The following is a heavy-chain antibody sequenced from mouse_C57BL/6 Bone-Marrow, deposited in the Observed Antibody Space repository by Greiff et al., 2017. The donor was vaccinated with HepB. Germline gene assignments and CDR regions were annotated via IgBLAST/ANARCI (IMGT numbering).Heavy chain of an antibody. CDR1: GFTFSDYY. J-gene: IGHJ2*01. CDR2: ISNGGGST. Sequence: EVKLVESGGGLVQPGGSLKLSCAASGFTFSDYYMYWVRQTPEKRLEWVAYISNGGGSTYYPDTVKGRFPISRDNAKNTLYLQMSRLKSEDTAMYYCARRIYDGYSYYFDYWGQGTTLTVSS. D-gene: IGHD2-3*01. V-gene: IGHV5-12*01. CDR3: ARRIYDGYSYYFDY.